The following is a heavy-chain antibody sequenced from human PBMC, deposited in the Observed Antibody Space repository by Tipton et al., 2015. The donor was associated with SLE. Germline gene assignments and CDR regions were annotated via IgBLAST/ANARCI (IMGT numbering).Heavy chain of an antibody. CDR2: ISSSGSTI. Sequence: GSLRLSCAASGFTFSSYEMNWVRQAPGKGLEWVSYISSSGSTIYYADSVKGRFTISRDNAKNSLYLQMNSLRAEDTADYYCARVGSTSCFSHWGQGTLVTVSS. J-gene: IGHJ4*02. CDR3: ARVGSTSCFSH. D-gene: IGHD2-2*01. V-gene: IGHV3-48*03. CDR1: GFTFSSYE.